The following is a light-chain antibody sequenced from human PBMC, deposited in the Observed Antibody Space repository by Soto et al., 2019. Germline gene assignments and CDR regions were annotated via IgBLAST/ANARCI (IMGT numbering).Light chain of an antibody. J-gene: IGKJ1*01. Sequence: EIVMTQSPGTLSLSPVERATLSFRASQSVRDDYLGWFQQKPGQAPRLLIHGATTRATGIPARFSGSGSGTEFTLTISSLQSEDFAVYYCQQYNNWPRTFGQGTKVDIK. CDR3: QQYNNWPRT. CDR2: GAT. CDR1: QSVRDDY. V-gene: IGKV3-15*01.